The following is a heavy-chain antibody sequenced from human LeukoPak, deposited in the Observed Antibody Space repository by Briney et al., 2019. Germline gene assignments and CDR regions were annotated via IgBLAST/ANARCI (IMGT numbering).Heavy chain of an antibody. J-gene: IGHJ3*02. D-gene: IGHD5-18*01. CDR1: GFSFSNSW. CDR2: IKQDGSTR. V-gene: IGHV3-7*04. Sequence: GGSLRLSCIVSGFSFSNSWMNWVRQAPGKGLEWVANIKQDGSTRYYVDSVKGRSTISRDNAENSLYLQMNSLRVEDTAVYFCARDVTATGALDIWGQGTLLTVSS. CDR3: ARDVTATGALDI.